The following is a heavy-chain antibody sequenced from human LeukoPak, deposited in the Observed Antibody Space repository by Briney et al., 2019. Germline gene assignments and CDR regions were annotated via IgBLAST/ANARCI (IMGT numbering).Heavy chain of an antibody. V-gene: IGHV4-59*01. CDR3: ARGVGSGYTDY. CDR1: GGPITVYH. J-gene: IGHJ4*02. CDR2: IHYTGST. D-gene: IGHD3-22*01. Sequence: SETLSLTCSVSGGPITVYHWIWIRQPPGKGLEFIGYIHYTGSTNYNSSLTSRISISTDTSKNQFSLKMTSVTAADTAVYYCARGVGSGYTDYWGQGALVTVSS.